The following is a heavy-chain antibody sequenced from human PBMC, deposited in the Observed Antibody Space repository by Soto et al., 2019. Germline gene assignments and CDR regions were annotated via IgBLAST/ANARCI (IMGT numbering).Heavy chain of an antibody. CDR3: AKTREQQLLSSHDP. D-gene: IGHD6-13*01. CDR2: VYYSGST. Sequence: SEILSLTCTVSGGSISSSTYYWGWIRQPPGKGLEWIGSVYYSGSTYYNPSLKSRVTMSVDTSKNQFSLKLSSVTAADTAVYYCAKTREQQLLSSHDPWGQGTLVTVSS. CDR1: GGSISSSTYY. V-gene: IGHV4-39*01. J-gene: IGHJ5*02.